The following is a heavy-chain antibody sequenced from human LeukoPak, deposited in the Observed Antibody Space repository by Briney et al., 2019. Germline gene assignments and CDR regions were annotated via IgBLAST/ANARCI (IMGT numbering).Heavy chain of an antibody. CDR2: ITTSDGNT. CDR1: GFTFSSYT. V-gene: IGHV3-23*01. D-gene: IGHD7-27*01. CDR3: AKDGGLWVSAHWGDS. J-gene: IGHJ4*02. Sequence: GGSLRLSCAASGFTFSSYTMSWVRQAPGKGLEWVSTITTSDGNTYYADSVKGRFTVSRDNSKNTPFLQMNSLRAEDTAAYYCAKDGGLWVSAHWGDSWGRGTLVTVSS.